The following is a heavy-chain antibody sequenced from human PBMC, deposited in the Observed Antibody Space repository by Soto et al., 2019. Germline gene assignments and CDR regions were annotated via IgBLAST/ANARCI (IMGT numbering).Heavy chain of an antibody. J-gene: IGHJ6*03. V-gene: IGHV3-23*01. D-gene: IGHD6-6*01. Sequence: EVQLLESGGGLVQPGGSLRLSCAASGFTFSSYAMSWVRQAPGKGLEWVSAISGSGGSTYYADSVKGRFTISRDYPKNKLDVQTNGLTAADTAVYDSAIELGRIAPRCMCTSYYMVFCGKEPTVSAS. CDR1: GFTFSSYA. CDR3: AIELGRIAPRCMCTSYYMVF. CDR2: ISGSGGST.